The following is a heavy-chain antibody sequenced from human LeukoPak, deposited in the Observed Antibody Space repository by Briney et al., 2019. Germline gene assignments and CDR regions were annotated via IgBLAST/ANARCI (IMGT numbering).Heavy chain of an antibody. Sequence: GGSLRLSCAASGFTFSSYWMHWVRQAPAKGLVWVSRINSDGSSTSYADSVQGRFTISRDNAKNTLYLQMNDLRAEDTAVYYCALLGATTGTYYFDYWGQGTLVTVSS. CDR3: ALLGATTGTYYFDY. CDR2: INSDGSST. V-gene: IGHV3-74*01. CDR1: GFTFSSYW. D-gene: IGHD1-1*01. J-gene: IGHJ4*02.